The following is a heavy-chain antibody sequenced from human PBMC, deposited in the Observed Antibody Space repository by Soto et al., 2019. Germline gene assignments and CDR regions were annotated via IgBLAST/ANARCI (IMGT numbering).Heavy chain of an antibody. D-gene: IGHD5-18*01. V-gene: IGHV6-1*01. CDR3: ARGYNYALDY. J-gene: IGHJ4*01. CDR1: GDSVSSNSAA. Sequence: SQTLSLTCAIAGDSVSSNSAAWHWIRQSPSRGLEWLGKTYYRSQWHNDYAVSLKSRIAINSDTSKNQFSLQLNSVTPEDTAVYYCARGYNYALDYWGHGTLVTVSS. CDR2: TYYRSQWHN.